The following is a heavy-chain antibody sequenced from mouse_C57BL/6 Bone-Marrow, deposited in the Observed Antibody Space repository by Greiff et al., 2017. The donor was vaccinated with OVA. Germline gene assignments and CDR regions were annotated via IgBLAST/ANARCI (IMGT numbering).Heavy chain of an antibody. D-gene: IGHD3-2*02. Sequence: QVQLQQSGPELVKPGASVKISCKASGYAFSSSWMNWVKQRPGKGLEWIGRIYPGDGDTNYNGKFKGKATLTADKSSSTAYMQLSSLTSEDSAVYFCASKGQLRLSWFAYWGQGTLVTVSA. CDR3: ASKGQLRLSWFAY. V-gene: IGHV1-82*01. CDR1: GYAFSSSW. CDR2: IYPGDGDT. J-gene: IGHJ3*01.